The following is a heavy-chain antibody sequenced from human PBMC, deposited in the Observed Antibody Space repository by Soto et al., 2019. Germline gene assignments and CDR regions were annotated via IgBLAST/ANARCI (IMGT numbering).Heavy chain of an antibody. V-gene: IGHV4-4*07. CDR1: GGSISSYY. CDR3: ARDGPDYYGSGSYVAYGMDV. Sequence: SETLSLTCTVAGGSISSYYWSWIRQPAGKVLEGIGRIYTSGSTNYNPALKSRVTMPVDTSKNQFALKLSSVTAADKAVYYCARDGPDYYGSGSYVAYGMDVWGQGTTVTVSS. J-gene: IGHJ6*02. CDR2: IYTSGST. D-gene: IGHD3-10*01.